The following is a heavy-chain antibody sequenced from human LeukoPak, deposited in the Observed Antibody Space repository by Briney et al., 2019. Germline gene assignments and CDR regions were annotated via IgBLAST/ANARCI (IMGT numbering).Heavy chain of an antibody. CDR3: TRDRDWAFDI. Sequence: GGSLRLSCTASGFTFGDYGMSWARQAPGKGLEWVGFIKKKAFGGTTEYAASVKGRFTISRDDSKSVAYLQMNNLKTGDTAVYYCTRDRDWAFDIWGQGTLVTVSS. D-gene: IGHD2-21*01. CDR1: GFTFGDYG. CDR2: IKKKAFGGTT. J-gene: IGHJ3*02. V-gene: IGHV3-49*04.